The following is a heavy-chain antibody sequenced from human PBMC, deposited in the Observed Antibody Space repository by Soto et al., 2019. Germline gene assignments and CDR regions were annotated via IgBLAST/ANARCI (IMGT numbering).Heavy chain of an antibody. J-gene: IGHJ6*03. D-gene: IGHD2-15*01. CDR1: GGSISSSSYY. Sequence: SETLSLTCTVSGGSISSSSYYWGWIRQPPGEGLEWIGSIYYSGKTYNNPSLKSQVTISVETSKNQFSLKLSSVTAADTAVYYCARHVGGYYYYMDVWGKGTTVTVSS. CDR3: ARHVGGYYYYMDV. V-gene: IGHV4-39*01. CDR2: IYYSGKT.